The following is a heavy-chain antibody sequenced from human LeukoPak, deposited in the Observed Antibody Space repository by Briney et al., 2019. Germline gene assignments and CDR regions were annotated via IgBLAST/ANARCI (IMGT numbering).Heavy chain of an antibody. J-gene: IGHJ4*02. CDR3: ARGDYDFWSGPTHYDY. Sequence: GESLRLSCAASGFTFSSYWMHWVRQAPGKGLVWFSRINTDGSSTSYADSVKGRFTISRDNAKNALYLQMNSLRAEDTAVYYCARGDYDFWSGPTHYDYWGQGILVTVSS. V-gene: IGHV3-74*01. CDR2: INTDGSST. CDR1: GFTFSSYW. D-gene: IGHD3-3*01.